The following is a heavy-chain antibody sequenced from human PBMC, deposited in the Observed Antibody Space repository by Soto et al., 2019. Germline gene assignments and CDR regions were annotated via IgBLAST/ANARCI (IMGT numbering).Heavy chain of an antibody. CDR2: ISVYTGNT. D-gene: IGHD3-22*01. CDR3: ARAGQYYDASGYAN. V-gene: IGHV1-18*01. Sequence: QVKLVQSGTEVKKPGASIKVSCKASGYSFATSGMSWVRQAPGQGLEWMGWISVYTGNTNYDQNLQDRVTMTTDTSTNTAYLEVRNLRSDDTAVYYCARAGQYYDASGYANWGQGTLVTVSS. J-gene: IGHJ4*02. CDR1: GYSFATSG.